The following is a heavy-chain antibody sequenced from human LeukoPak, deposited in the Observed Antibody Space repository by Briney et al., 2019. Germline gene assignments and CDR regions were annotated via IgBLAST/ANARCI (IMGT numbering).Heavy chain of an antibody. V-gene: IGHV3-20*04. J-gene: IGHJ4*02. CDR1: GFAFSNYG. CDR2: INWNGDNT. Sequence: PGGSLRLSCAASGFAFSNYGMNWVRQAPGKGLEWVSGINWNGDNTNYADSLKGRFTISRDNAKNSLYLQMNSLRAEDTALYYCARGSTHYDVLTGYHYYFDYWGQGTLVTVSS. D-gene: IGHD3-9*01. CDR3: ARGSTHYDVLTGYHYYFDY.